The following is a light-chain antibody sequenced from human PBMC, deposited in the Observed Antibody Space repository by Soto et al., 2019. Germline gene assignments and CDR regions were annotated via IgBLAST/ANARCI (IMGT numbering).Light chain of an antibody. CDR1: SSDVGGYNY. V-gene: IGLV2-11*01. J-gene: IGLJ2*01. CDR3: CSYAGV. Sequence: QSALTQPRSVSGSPGQSVTISCTGTSSDVGGYNYVSWYQQHPGKAPKLMIYDVSKRPSGVPDRFSGSKSGNTASLTISGLQAEDEADYYCCSYAGVFGGGTKVTVL. CDR2: DVS.